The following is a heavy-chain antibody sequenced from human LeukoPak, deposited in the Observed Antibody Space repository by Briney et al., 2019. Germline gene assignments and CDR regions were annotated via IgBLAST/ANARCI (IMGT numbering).Heavy chain of an antibody. J-gene: IGHJ4*02. CDR2: INAGNGNT. V-gene: IGHV1-3*03. CDR3: ARGTTTIFGVVTFDY. D-gene: IGHD3-3*01. Sequence: GASVKVSCKASGYTFTSYAMHWVRQAPGQRLEWMGWINAGNGNTKYSQEFQGRVTITRDTSASTAYMELSSLRSEDMAVYYCARGTTTIFGVVTFDYWGQGTLVTVSS. CDR1: GYTFTSYA.